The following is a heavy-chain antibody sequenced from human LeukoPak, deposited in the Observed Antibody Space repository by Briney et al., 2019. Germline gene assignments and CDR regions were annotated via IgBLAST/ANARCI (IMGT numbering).Heavy chain of an antibody. Sequence: GGSLRLSCAASGFTYSSYAMHWVRQAPGKGLEWVAVISYDGSNKYYADSVKGRFTISRDNSKNTLYLQMNSLRAEDTAVYYCASSTVTTPHYYYYYGMDVWGQGTTVTVSS. CDR1: GFTYSSYA. V-gene: IGHV3-30-3*01. CDR3: ASSTVTTPHYYYYYGMDV. D-gene: IGHD4-17*01. J-gene: IGHJ6*02. CDR2: ISYDGSNK.